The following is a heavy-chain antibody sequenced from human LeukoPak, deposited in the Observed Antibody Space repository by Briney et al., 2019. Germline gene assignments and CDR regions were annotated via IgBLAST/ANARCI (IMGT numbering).Heavy chain of an antibody. D-gene: IGHD6-6*01. CDR1: GYTFTSYY. J-gene: IGHJ3*01. Sequence: ASVKVSCKASGYTFTSYYMHWVRQAPGQGLEWMGIINPSGGSTSYAQKFQGRVTMTRDMSTSTVYMELSSLRSEDTAVYYCAYSSSILNAFDFWGQGTMVTVSS. V-gene: IGHV1-46*01. CDR3: AYSSSILNAFDF. CDR2: INPSGGST.